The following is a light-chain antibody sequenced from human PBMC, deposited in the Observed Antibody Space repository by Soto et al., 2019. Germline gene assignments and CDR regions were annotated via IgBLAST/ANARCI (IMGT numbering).Light chain of an antibody. Sequence: QMTQSPSSLSASVGDRVTITCRASQDITNSLGWHQQKPGKVPKLLIYAASTLQPGVPSRFNGSGSGTDFTLTINNLQPEDVATYYCQGYNSAHLSFGGGTKVETK. J-gene: IGKJ4*01. CDR2: AAS. CDR1: QDITNS. V-gene: IGKV1-27*01. CDR3: QGYNSAHLS.